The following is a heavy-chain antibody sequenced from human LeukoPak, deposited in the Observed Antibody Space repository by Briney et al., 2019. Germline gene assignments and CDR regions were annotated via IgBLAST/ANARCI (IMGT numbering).Heavy chain of an antibody. CDR2: INAGNGNT. CDR3: ARDSRVVTARAFDI. J-gene: IGHJ3*02. V-gene: IGHV1-3*01. CDR1: GYTFTSYA. D-gene: IGHD2-21*02. Sequence: GASVKVSCKASGYTFTSYAMHWVRQAPGQRLEWMGWINAGNGNTKYSQKFQGRVTITRDTSASTAYMELSSLRSEDTAVYYCARDSRVVTARAFDIWGQGTMVTVSS.